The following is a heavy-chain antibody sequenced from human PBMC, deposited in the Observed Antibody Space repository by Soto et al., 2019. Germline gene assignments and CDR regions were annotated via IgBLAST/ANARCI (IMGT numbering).Heavy chain of an antibody. CDR3: ARLLAQAAGVDY. CDR1: GGSISSSNW. CDR2: IYHSGST. D-gene: IGHD6-13*01. J-gene: IGHJ4*02. Sequence: LCGGSISSSNWWSWVRQPPGKGLEWIGEIYHSGSTNYNPSLKSRVTISVDKSKNQFSLKLSSVTAADTAVYYCARLLAQAAGVDYWGQGTLVTVSS. V-gene: IGHV4-4*02.